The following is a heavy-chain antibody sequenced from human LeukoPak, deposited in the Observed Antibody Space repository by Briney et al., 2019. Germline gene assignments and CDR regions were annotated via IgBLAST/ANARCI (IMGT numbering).Heavy chain of an antibody. CDR3: AKRGVVIRVILVGFHKEAYYFGC. CDR2: ISGSGGRT. D-gene: IGHD3-22*01. CDR1: GITLSNYG. J-gene: IGHJ4*02. V-gene: IGHV3-23*01. Sequence: GGSLRLSCAVSGITLSNYGMSWVRQAPGKGLEWVAGISGSGGRTNYADSVKGRFTISRDNPKNTLFLRMNTLRAEDTAVYFCAKRGVVIRVILVGFHKEAYYFGCWGQGALVTVSS.